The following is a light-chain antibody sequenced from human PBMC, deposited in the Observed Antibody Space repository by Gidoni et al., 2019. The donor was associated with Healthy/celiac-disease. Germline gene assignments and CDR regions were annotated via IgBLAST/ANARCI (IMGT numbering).Light chain of an antibody. V-gene: IGKV3-15*01. Sequence: EIVMTQSPATLSVSPGERATLSCRDNQSVSSNLAWYQQKPGQAPRLLIYGASTRATAIPDRFSGSGSGTEFTLTISSLQSEDFAVYYCQQYNNWPPMSTFGQXTKLEIK. CDR3: QQYNNWPPMST. CDR2: GAS. J-gene: IGKJ2*01. CDR1: QSVSSN.